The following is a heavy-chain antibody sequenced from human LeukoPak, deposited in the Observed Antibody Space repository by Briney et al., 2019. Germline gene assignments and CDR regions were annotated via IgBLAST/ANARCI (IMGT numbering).Heavy chain of an antibody. V-gene: IGHV1-69*13. Sequence: ASVKVSCKASGGTFSSYAISWVRQAPGQGLEWMGGIIPMFGTANYAQKFEGRVTITADESTSTAYMELSSLRSEDTAVYYCARASDGYSSGWESYYYMDVWGKGTTVTVSS. CDR2: IIPMFGTA. J-gene: IGHJ6*03. CDR1: GGTFSSYA. CDR3: ARASDGYSSGWESYYYMDV. D-gene: IGHD6-19*01.